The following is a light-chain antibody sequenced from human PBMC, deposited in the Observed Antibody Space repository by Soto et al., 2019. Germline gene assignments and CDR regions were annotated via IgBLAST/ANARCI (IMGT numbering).Light chain of an antibody. V-gene: IGKV3-20*01. Sequence: EILLTQSPGTLSLSPGERATLSCRASQSVSSGYLAWYQQKPGQAPRLLIYGASSRATGIPDRFSGSGSGTDFTLTISRLEPEDFAVYYCQQYGSSPLTFGGGTKVDIK. J-gene: IGKJ4*01. CDR1: QSVSSGY. CDR3: QQYGSSPLT. CDR2: GAS.